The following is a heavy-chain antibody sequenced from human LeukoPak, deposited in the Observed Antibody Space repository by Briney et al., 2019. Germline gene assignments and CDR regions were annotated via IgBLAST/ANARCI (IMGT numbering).Heavy chain of an antibody. CDR2: IYTSGST. CDR1: GGCISSYY. V-gene: IGHV4-4*07. CDR3: ARDTTIFGVVLPLHY. J-gene: IGHJ4*02. Sequence: EPSETLSLTCTVSGGCISSYYWSWIRLPAGKGLEWIGRIYTSGSTNYNPSLKSRVTMSVDTSKNQFSLKLSSVTAADTAVYYCARDTTIFGVVLPLHYWGQGTLVAVSS. D-gene: IGHD3-3*01.